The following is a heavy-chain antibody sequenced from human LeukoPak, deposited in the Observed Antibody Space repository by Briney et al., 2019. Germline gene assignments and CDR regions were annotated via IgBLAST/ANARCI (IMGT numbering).Heavy chain of an antibody. J-gene: IGHJ4*02. D-gene: IGHD2-15*01. Sequence: GGSLRLSCAASGFTVSNNFLTWVRQAPGKGLEWVSAISNNGGYTYYADSVQGRFTISRDNSKSTLCLQMNSLRAEDTAVYYCAKQLGYCSDGSCYFPYWGQGTLVTVSS. CDR2: ISNNGGYT. CDR1: GFTVSNNF. V-gene: IGHV3-23*01. CDR3: AKQLGYCSDGSCYFPY.